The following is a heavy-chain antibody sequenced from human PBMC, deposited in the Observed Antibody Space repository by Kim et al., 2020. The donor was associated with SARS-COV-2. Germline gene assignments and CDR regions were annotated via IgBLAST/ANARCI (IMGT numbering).Heavy chain of an antibody. J-gene: IGHJ4*02. D-gene: IGHD6-13*01. CDR3: AKDSSRGKQSIALFDY. CDR1: GFTFSSYA. Sequence: GGSLRLSCAASGFTFSSYAMSWVRQAPGKGLEWVSAISGSGGGTYYADSVKGRFTISRDNAKNTLYLQMNSLRAEDTAVYYCAKDSSRGKQSIALFDYWRQGTLVTVSS. V-gene: IGHV3-23*01. CDR2: ISGSGGGT.